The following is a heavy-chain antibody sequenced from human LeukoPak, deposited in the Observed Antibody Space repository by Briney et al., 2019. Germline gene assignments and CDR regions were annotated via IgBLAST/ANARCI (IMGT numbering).Heavy chain of an antibody. J-gene: IGHJ4*02. Sequence: SETLSLTCTVSGGSISSYYWSWIRQPPGKGLEWIGHFSYRGSTNYNPSLKSRVTISVDTSKNQFSLRLSSVTAADTAVYYCARDGEGDEGWDYWGQGTLVTASS. CDR1: GGSISSYY. CDR2: FSYRGST. D-gene: IGHD7-27*01. CDR3: ARDGEGDEGWDY. V-gene: IGHV4-59*01.